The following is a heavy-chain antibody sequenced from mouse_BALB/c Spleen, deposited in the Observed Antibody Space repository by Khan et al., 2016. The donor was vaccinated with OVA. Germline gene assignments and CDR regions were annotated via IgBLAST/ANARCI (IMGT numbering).Heavy chain of an antibody. V-gene: IGHV3-2*02. CDR3: ARKDYYDYDPFPY. D-gene: IGHD2-4*01. Sequence: EVQLQESGPGLVKPSQSLSLTCTVTGYSITSEYTWNWIRQFPGNKLEWMGFISYSGNTRYNPSLKSRISITRDTSKNQFILQLNSVTSEDTATYYCARKDYYDYDPFPYWGQGTLVTVSA. CDR1: GYSITSEYT. CDR2: ISYSGNT. J-gene: IGHJ3*01.